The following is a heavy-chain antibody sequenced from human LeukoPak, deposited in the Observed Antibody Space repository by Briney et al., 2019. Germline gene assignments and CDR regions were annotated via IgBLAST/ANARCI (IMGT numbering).Heavy chain of an antibody. Sequence: PSETLSLTCTVSGGSISSYYWIWIRQPPGKGLEWIGYIYYSGSTNYNPSLKSRVTISVDTSKNQFSLKLSSVTAADTAVYYCARGGSTGTNLNWVDPWGQGTLVTVSS. D-gene: IGHD1-1*01. CDR2: IYYSGST. V-gene: IGHV4-59*01. CDR1: GGSISSYY. J-gene: IGHJ5*02. CDR3: ARGGSTGTNLNWVDP.